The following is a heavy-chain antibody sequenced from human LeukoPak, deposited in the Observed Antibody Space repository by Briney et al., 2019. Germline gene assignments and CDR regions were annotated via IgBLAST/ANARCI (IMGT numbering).Heavy chain of an antibody. CDR1: GFTFSSYS. V-gene: IGHV3-21*01. CDR2: ISSSSSYI. J-gene: IGHJ3*02. Sequence: PGGSLRLSCAASGFTFSSYSMNWVRQAPGKGLEWVSSISSSSSYIYYADSVKGRFTISRDNAKNSLYLQMNSLRAEDTAVYYCARDCHDFWSGYDAFDIWGQGTMVTVSS. CDR3: ARDCHDFWSGYDAFDI. D-gene: IGHD3-3*01.